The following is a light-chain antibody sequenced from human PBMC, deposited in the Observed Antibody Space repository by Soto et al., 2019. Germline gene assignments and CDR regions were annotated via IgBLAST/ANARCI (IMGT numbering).Light chain of an antibody. Sequence: DIQMTQSPSTLSGSVGDRVTITCRASQTISSWLAWYQQKPGEAPKLLIYKASILEPGVPSRFAGSGSGTEFTLTITSLQPDDFATYYCQQYNDFSTFGGGTKVDIK. CDR3: QQYNDFST. V-gene: IGKV1-5*03. J-gene: IGKJ4*01. CDR1: QTISSW. CDR2: KAS.